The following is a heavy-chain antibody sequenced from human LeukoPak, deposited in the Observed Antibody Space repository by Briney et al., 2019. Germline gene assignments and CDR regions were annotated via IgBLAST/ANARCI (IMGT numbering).Heavy chain of an antibody. D-gene: IGHD3-3*01. J-gene: IGHJ6*04. CDR3: AGIPVFGVVLHQEPV. Sequence: ASVKVSCKASGATLRDYALNWVRQAPGQGLEWMGVFIPILGTANSTQKFQDRVTITADISTNTAYMELSSLRSEDTAVYFCAGIPVFGVVLHQEPVWGKGTTVTVSS. CDR2: FIPILGTA. V-gene: IGHV1-69*10. CDR1: GATLRDYA.